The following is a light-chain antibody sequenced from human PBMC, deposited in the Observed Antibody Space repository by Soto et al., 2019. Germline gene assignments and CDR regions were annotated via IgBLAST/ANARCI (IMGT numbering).Light chain of an antibody. CDR3: QQYCTTPWT. Sequence: DIVMTQSPDSLAVSLGERATINCKSSQSVLYSSNNKNHLAWYQQKPGQPPKLLIYWASTRESGVPDRFSGSGSGTDFTLTISSLQAEDVAVYYCQQYCTTPWTFGQGTKLEIK. J-gene: IGKJ1*01. V-gene: IGKV4-1*01. CDR2: WAS. CDR1: QSVLYSSNNKNH.